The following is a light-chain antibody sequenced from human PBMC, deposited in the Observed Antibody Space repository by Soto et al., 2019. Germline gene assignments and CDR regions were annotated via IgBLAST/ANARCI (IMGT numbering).Light chain of an antibody. CDR2: GAS. V-gene: IGKV3-20*01. CDR1: QSVSNYY. Sequence: DIVMTQSPGTLSLSLGERATISCRASQSVSNYYLAWYQHIPGQSPRLLIYGASCRATGIPDRFSGSGSGTDFTLTISSLEPEDFGMYYCQQYDSSPRTFGQGTKVEIK. J-gene: IGKJ1*01. CDR3: QQYDSSPRT.